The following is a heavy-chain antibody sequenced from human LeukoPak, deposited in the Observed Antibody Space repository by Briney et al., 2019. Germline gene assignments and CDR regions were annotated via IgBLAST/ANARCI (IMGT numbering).Heavy chain of an antibody. CDR2: MNPNSGNT. Sequence: ASVKVSCKASGYTFTSYDINWVRQATGQGLEWMGWMNPNSGNTGYAQKFQGRVTMTRNTSISTAYMELSSLRSEDTAVYYCARRPYYDSSGYYGYNWFDPWGQGTLVTVSS. CDR1: GYTFTSYD. V-gene: IGHV1-8*01. J-gene: IGHJ5*02. CDR3: ARRPYYDSSGYYGYNWFDP. D-gene: IGHD3-22*01.